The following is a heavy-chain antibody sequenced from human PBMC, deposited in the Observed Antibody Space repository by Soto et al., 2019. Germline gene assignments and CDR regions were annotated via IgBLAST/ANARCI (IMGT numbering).Heavy chain of an antibody. CDR3: AREPKIGSSPYYYGMDV. Sequence: QTLSLTCAISGDSVSSNSAAWNWIRQSPSRGLEWLGRTYYRSKWYNDYAVSVKSRITINPDTSKNQFSLQLNSVTPEDTAVYYCAREPKIGSSPYYYGMDVWGQGTTVTVSS. CDR2: TYYRSKWYN. D-gene: IGHD6-6*01. J-gene: IGHJ6*02. V-gene: IGHV6-1*01. CDR1: GDSVSSNSAA.